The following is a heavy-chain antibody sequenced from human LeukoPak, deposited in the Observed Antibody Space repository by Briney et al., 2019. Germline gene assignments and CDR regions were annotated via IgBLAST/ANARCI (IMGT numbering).Heavy chain of an antibody. CDR1: GHSISSGYY. Sequence: KPSETLSLTCTVSGHSISSGYYWGWIRQPPGKGLEWIGSIYHSGSTYYNPSLKSRVTISVDTSKNQFSLKLSSVTAADTAVYYCARVAWFGELLYLDYWGQGTLVTVSS. J-gene: IGHJ4*02. CDR3: ARVAWFGELLYLDY. CDR2: IYHSGST. D-gene: IGHD3-10*01. V-gene: IGHV4-38-2*02.